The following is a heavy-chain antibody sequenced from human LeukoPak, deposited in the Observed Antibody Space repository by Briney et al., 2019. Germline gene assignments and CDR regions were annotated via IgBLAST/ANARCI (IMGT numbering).Heavy chain of an antibody. V-gene: IGHV5-51*01. CDR2: INAADSDT. CDR1: GYSFNTYW. CDR3: ARVPCTGGSCSRTFDY. J-gene: IGHJ4*02. D-gene: IGHD2-8*02. Sequence: GESLKISCKGSGYSFNTYWIGWVRQMPGKGLEWMGLINAADSDTRYSPSFQGQVLISVDKSISTAYLQWGNLKATDTAFYYCARVPCTGGSCSRTFDYWGQGTLVTVYS.